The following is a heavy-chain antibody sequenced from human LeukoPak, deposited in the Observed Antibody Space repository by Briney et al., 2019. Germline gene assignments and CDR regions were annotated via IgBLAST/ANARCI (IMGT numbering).Heavy chain of an antibody. Sequence: GESLKISCKGSGYSFTSYWIGWVRQMPGKGLEWMGIIYPGGSDTRYSPSFQGQVTISADKSISTAYLQWSSLKASDTAMYYCARRYYGSGSYYNWFDPWGQRTLVTVSS. CDR1: GYSFTSYW. CDR2: IYPGGSDT. J-gene: IGHJ5*02. CDR3: ARRYYGSGSYYNWFDP. V-gene: IGHV5-51*01. D-gene: IGHD3-10*01.